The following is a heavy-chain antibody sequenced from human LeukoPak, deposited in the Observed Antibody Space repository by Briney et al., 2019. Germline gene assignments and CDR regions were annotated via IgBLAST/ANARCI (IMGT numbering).Heavy chain of an antibody. CDR2: ISSSSSYI. J-gene: IGHJ4*02. D-gene: IGHD2-2*01. V-gene: IGHV3-21*05. CDR1: GFTFSSYS. Sequence: GGSLRLSCAASGFTFSSYSMNWVRQAPGKGLEWVSYISSSSSYIYYADSVKGRFTISRDNAKNSLYLQMNSLRAEDTAVYYCTTTIIVVVPAGRGTYLDYWGQGTLVTVSS. CDR3: TTTIIVVVPAGRGTYLDY.